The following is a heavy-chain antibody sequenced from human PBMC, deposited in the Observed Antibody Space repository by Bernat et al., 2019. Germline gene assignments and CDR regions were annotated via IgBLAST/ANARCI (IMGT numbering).Heavy chain of an antibody. CDR3: ARQISGVYYDSSGYYMDI. Sequence: QLQLQESGPGLVKPSETLSLTCTVSGGSISSSSYYWGWIRQPPGKGLAWIGSIYYSGSTYYNPSLKSRVTISVDTSENQFCLKLSSVTAADTAVYYCARQISGVYYDSSGYYMDIWGQGTMVTVSS. CDR1: GGSISSSSYY. D-gene: IGHD3-22*01. J-gene: IGHJ3*02. CDR2: IYYSGST. V-gene: IGHV4-39*01.